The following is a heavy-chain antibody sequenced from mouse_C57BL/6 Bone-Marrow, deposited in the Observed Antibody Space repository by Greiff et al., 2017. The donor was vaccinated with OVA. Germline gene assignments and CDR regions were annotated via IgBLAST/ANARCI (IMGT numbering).Heavy chain of an antibody. Sequence: QVQLQQPGAELVMPGASVKLSCKASGYTFTSYWMHWVKQRPGQGLEWIGEIDPSDSYTNYNQKFKGKSTLTVDKSSSTAYMQLSSLTSEDSAVYYCARSGPIAYWGQGTLVTVSA. J-gene: IGHJ3*01. D-gene: IGHD1-3*01. CDR1: GYTFTSYW. V-gene: IGHV1-69*01. CDR2: IDPSDSYT. CDR3: ARSGPIAY.